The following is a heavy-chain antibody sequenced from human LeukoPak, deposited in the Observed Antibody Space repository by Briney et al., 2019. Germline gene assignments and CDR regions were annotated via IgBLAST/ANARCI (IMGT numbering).Heavy chain of an antibody. Sequence: PEGSLRLPCAASGFNISDFWMTWVRQAPGKGLEWVANIKEDGTEKHLVDSVKGRFTISRDNTKNLLYLQMNSLRGDDTATYYCVRESRPGGAMGLYHNFDYWGQGTLVAVSS. CDR3: VRESRPGGAMGLYHNFDY. D-gene: IGHD3-16*01. CDR1: GFNISDFW. V-gene: IGHV3-7*01. CDR2: IKEDGTEK. J-gene: IGHJ4*02.